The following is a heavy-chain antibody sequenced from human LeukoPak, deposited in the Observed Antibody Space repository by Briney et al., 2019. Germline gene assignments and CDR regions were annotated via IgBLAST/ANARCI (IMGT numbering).Heavy chain of an antibody. V-gene: IGHV3-23*01. Sequence: AGGSLRLSCAASGFTFSTYAMNWVRQAPGKGLEWVSVIIGNSAITHYADSVKGRFTISRDDSKNTLYLQMNSLRAEDTAVYYCAKDLRHDGVYDFDYWGQGTLVTVSS. D-gene: IGHD5/OR15-5a*01. CDR2: IIGNSAIT. CDR3: AKDLRHDGVYDFDY. J-gene: IGHJ4*02. CDR1: GFTFSTYA.